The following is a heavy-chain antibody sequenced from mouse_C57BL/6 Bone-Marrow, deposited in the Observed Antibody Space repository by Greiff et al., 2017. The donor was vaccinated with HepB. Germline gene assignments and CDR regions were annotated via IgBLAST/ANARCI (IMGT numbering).Heavy chain of an antibody. CDR3: ARMGFDYYGSSWFAY. J-gene: IGHJ3*01. Sequence: QVQLQQPGTELVKPGASVKLSCKASGYTFTSYWMHWVKQRPGQGLEWIGNINPSNGGTNYNEKFKSKATLTVDKSSSTAYMQLSSLTSEDSAVYYCARMGFDYYGSSWFAYWGQGTLVTVSA. CDR1: GYTFTSYW. V-gene: IGHV1-53*01. D-gene: IGHD1-1*01. CDR2: INPSNGGT.